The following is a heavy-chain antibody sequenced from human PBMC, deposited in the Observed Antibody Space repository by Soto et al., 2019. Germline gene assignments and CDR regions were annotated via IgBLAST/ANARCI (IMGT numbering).Heavy chain of an antibody. J-gene: IGHJ4*02. D-gene: IGHD6-19*01. Sequence: GGSLRLSFAASGFTFSNYWMSWVRQATGKWLEWVANIKQDGSDKYYVYSVEGRFTISRDNAKNSFYLQMNSLRAEHTAIYYRERDRYSSGWYPIDYWGQGTLVTVSS. CDR2: IKQDGSDK. CDR3: ERDRYSSGWYPIDY. CDR1: GFTFSNYW. V-gene: IGHV3-7*03.